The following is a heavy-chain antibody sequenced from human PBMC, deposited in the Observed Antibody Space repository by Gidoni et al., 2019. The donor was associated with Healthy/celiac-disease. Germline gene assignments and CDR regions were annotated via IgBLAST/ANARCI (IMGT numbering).Heavy chain of an antibody. CDR1: GFTVSSNY. Sequence: EVQLVESGGGLVQPGGSPRLSCEASGFTVSSNYMSWVRQAPGKGLEWVSVIYSGGSTYYADSVKGRFTISRDNSKNTLYLQMNSLRAEDTAVYYCARDRRLLWFGELYDWYFDLWGRGTLVTVSS. CDR3: ARDRRLLWFGELYDWYFDL. CDR2: IYSGGST. V-gene: IGHV3-66*02. D-gene: IGHD3-10*01. J-gene: IGHJ2*01.